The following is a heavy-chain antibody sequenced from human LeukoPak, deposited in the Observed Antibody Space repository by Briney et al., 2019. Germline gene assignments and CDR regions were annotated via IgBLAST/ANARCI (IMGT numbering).Heavy chain of an antibody. J-gene: IGHJ6*03. D-gene: IGHD2-15*01. CDR2: LYSDATA. V-gene: IGHV3-53*01. CDR3: ARGVVAARPYYMDV. CDR1: GLTVTTNY. Sequence: GGSLRLSCAASGLTVTTNYMTWVRQVPGKGLERISALYSDATAYYTDSVKGRFTLSRDKSKNTVFLQMNSLRVEDTAVYYCARGVVAARPYYMDVWGKGTTVTVSS.